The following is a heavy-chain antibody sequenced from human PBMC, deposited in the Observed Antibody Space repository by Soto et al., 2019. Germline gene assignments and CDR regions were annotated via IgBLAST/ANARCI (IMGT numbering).Heavy chain of an antibody. CDR1: GFSLSTSGAA. Sequence: QINLIESGPTLVKPTQTLTLTCTFSGFSLSTSGAAVGWVRQPPGRALEWLALIYWDGDKRYNASLGNRLTITNYTSMNQVVLTLTNVDPADTATYYCAHRATMTIFGLIIDNGIWFDPWGQGTRVIVSS. CDR2: IYWDGDK. CDR3: AHRATMTIFGLIIDNGIWFDP. V-gene: IGHV2-5*02. J-gene: IGHJ5*02. D-gene: IGHD3-3*01.